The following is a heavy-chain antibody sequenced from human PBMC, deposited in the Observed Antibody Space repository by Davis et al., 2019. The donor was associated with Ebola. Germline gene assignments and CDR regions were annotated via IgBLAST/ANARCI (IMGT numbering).Heavy chain of an antibody. Sequence: HSQTPSLTCAISGDSVSSKSAAWNWIRQSPSRGLEWLGRTYYRSKWFNHYAVFVKSRITINPDTSKNQFSLQLNSVTPEDTAVYYCARSSGWIDYWGQGTLVTVSS. CDR1: GDSVSSKSAA. J-gene: IGHJ4*02. CDR2: TYYRSKWFN. V-gene: IGHV6-1*01. D-gene: IGHD6-19*01. CDR3: ARSSGWIDY.